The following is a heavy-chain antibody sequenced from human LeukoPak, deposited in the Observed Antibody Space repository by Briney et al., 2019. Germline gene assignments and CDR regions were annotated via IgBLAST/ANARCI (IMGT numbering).Heavy chain of an antibody. V-gene: IGHV3-7*01. CDR1: GFTFSSYW. CDR3: ARLRLDYYGSGSFNYYYYGMDV. Sequence: GGSLRLSCAASGFTFSSYWMSWVRQAPGKGLEWVANIKQDGSEKYYVDSVKGRFTISRDNAKNSLYLQMNSLRAEDTAVCYCARLRLDYYGSGSFNYYYYGMDVWGQGTTVTVSS. CDR2: IKQDGSEK. J-gene: IGHJ6*02. D-gene: IGHD3-10*01.